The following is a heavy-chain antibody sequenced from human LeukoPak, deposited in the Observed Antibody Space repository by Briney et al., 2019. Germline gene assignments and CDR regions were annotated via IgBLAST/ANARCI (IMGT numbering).Heavy chain of an antibody. CDR2: ISTNGDST. Sequence: GGSLRLSCAASGFTFSTYAMHWVRQAPGKGLGYVSAISTNGDSTYYADSVKGRFTISRDNSKNTLFLQMGGLRADDMAVYYCARWGSTSCYDYWGQGTLVTVSS. V-gene: IGHV3-64*02. D-gene: IGHD2-2*01. J-gene: IGHJ4*02. CDR1: GFTFSTYA. CDR3: ARWGSTSCYDY.